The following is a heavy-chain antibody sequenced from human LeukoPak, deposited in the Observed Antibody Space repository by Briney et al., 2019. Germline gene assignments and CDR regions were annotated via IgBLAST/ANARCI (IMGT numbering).Heavy chain of an antibody. Sequence: SETLSLTCIVSGGSISSGSHYWGWIRQPPGKGLEWTGSMHYSGITYYNPSLTSRVTISVDTSKNQFSLRLTSVTAADTAVYYCARYPYSDSGVWQAYDYWGQGTLVTVSS. D-gene: IGHD5-12*01. J-gene: IGHJ4*02. CDR1: GGSISSGSHY. V-gene: IGHV4-39*01. CDR2: MHYSGIT. CDR3: ARYPYSDSGVWQAYDY.